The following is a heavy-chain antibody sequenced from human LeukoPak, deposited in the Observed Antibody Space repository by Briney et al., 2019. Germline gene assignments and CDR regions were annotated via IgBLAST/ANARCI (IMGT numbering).Heavy chain of an antibody. Sequence: SETLSLTCAVYGGSFSGYYWSWIRQPPGKGLEWIGEINHGGSTNYNPSLKSRVTISVDTSKNQFSLELSSVTAADTAVYYCARGRGRDGYINWGQGTLVTVSS. CDR2: INHGGST. CDR3: ARGRGRDGYIN. D-gene: IGHD5-24*01. J-gene: IGHJ4*02. V-gene: IGHV4-34*01. CDR1: GGSFSGYY.